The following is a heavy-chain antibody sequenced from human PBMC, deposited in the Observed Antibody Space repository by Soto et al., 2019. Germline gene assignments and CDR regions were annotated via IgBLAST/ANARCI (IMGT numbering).Heavy chain of an antibody. Sequence: QVQLVESGGGVVQPGRSLRLSCAASGFTFSRYGMHWVRQAPGKGLEWVAVIGDDGSNKYYADSGKGRFTSSRNNSKNTLFRQMNSLRAEDTAVYYCAREGIVVVPAAENYYFDYLGKGTLVTVSS. CDR1: GFTFSRYG. D-gene: IGHD2-2*01. CDR2: IGDDGSNK. V-gene: IGHV3-33*01. J-gene: IGHJ4*02. CDR3: AREGIVVVPAAENYYFDY.